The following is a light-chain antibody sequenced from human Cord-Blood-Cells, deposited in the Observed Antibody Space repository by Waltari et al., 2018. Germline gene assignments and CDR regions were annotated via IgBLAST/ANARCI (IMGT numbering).Light chain of an antibody. CDR3: CSYAGSSTWV. V-gene: IGLV2-23*01. Sequence: QSALTQPASLSGSPGQSITISCTGTSSDVGSYNLVSWYQQHPGKAPKLMIYEGSKRPSGVSNRFSGSKSGNTASLTISGLQPEDEADYYCCSYAGSSTWVFGGGTKLTVL. CDR1: SSDVGSYNL. CDR2: EGS. J-gene: IGLJ3*02.